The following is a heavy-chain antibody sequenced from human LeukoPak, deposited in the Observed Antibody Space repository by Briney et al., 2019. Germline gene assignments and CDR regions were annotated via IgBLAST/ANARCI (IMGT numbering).Heavy chain of an antibody. CDR2: INPNSGGT. Sequence: ASVKVSCKASGYTFTGYYMHWVRQAPGQGLEWMGWINPNSGGTNYAQKFQGRVTMTRDTSISTAYMELSRLRSDDTAVYYCARAGYSGYEYYYYMDVWGKGTTVTVSS. J-gene: IGHJ6*03. D-gene: IGHD5-12*01. CDR1: GYTFTGYY. V-gene: IGHV1-2*02. CDR3: ARAGYSGYEYYYYMDV.